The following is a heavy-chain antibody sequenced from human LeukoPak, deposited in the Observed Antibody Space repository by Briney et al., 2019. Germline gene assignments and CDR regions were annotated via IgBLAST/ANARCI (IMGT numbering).Heavy chain of an antibody. Sequence: GGSLRLSCVASGFTFSSYWMSWVRQAPGKGLEWVANIMQDGSEKYYVDSVKGRFTISRDNAKNSLYLQMNSLRAEDTAVYYCARHSAGYTTFFDYWGQGTLVTVSS. CDR3: ARHSAGYTTFFDY. D-gene: IGHD5-24*01. CDR2: IMQDGSEK. J-gene: IGHJ4*02. CDR1: GFTFSSYW. V-gene: IGHV3-7*04.